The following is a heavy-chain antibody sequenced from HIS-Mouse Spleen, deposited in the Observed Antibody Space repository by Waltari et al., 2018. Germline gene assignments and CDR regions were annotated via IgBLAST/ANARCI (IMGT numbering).Heavy chain of an antibody. J-gene: IGHJ2*01. D-gene: IGHD6-13*01. CDR3: AREIPYSSSWYNGYFDL. CDR1: GGSISSSSYY. CDR2: IYYSGVT. Sequence: QLQLQESGPGLVKPSETLYLTCTVSGGSISSSSYYWGWIRQPPGKGLMWIGSIYYSGVTSFTPSLKSRITISLDTSKNHFSLELSSVTAAATAVYCCAREIPYSSSWYNGYFDLWGRGTLVTVSS. V-gene: IGHV4-39*07.